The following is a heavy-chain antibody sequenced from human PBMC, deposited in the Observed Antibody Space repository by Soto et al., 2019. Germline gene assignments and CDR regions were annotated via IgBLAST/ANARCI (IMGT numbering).Heavy chain of an antibody. CDR3: ARRGGSSSGYYYYAMDV. D-gene: IGHD6-6*01. CDR2: IYSNGDT. J-gene: IGHJ6*02. CDR1: RYSINSGGYY. V-gene: IGHV4-31*03. Sequence: PSETLSLTCSVSRYSINSGGYYWSWIRQHPGKGLEWIGYIYSNGDTYYNPSLKSRVTISVDTSKNQFSLNLTSVTAADTAVYYCARRGGSSSGYYYYAMDVWGQGTTVTVSS.